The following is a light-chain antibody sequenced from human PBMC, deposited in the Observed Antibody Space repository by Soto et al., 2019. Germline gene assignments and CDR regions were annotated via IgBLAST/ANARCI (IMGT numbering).Light chain of an antibody. Sequence: QSALTQPRSVSGSPGQSVTISCTGTRSDVGGYNYVSWYQQHPGKAPKLMIYDVSKRPSGVSDRFSGSKSGNTDSLTISGLQAEDEADYYCCSYAGSSYVFGTGTKRTVL. CDR3: CSYAGSSYV. CDR1: RSDVGGYNY. V-gene: IGLV2-11*01. CDR2: DVS. J-gene: IGLJ1*01.